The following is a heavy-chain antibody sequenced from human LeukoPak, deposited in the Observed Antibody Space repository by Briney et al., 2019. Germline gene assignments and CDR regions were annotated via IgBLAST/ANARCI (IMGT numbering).Heavy chain of an antibody. J-gene: IGHJ3*02. D-gene: IGHD3-9*01. CDR3: AIIYDILTGQQSIDAFDI. Sequence: GGSLRLSCGASGFTFSSYGMHWVRQAPGKGLEWVAVISYDGSNKYYADSVKGRFTISRDNSKNTLYLQMNSLRAEDTAVYYCAIIYDILTGQQSIDAFDIWGQGTMVTVSS. CDR2: ISYDGSNK. CDR1: GFTFSSYG. V-gene: IGHV3-30*03.